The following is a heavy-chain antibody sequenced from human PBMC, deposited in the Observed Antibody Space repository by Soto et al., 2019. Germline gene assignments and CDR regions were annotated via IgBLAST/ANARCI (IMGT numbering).Heavy chain of an antibody. Sequence: ASVKVSRKASGYSYTSYGISWVRQAPGQGLEWMGWISAYNGNTNYAQKLQGRVTMTTDTSTSTAYMELRSLRSDDTAVYYCARVSGVAVCYDILTGYSGYCSIDIWGQGTMVTVSS. V-gene: IGHV1-18*01. CDR2: ISAYNGNT. D-gene: IGHD3-9*01. J-gene: IGHJ3*02. CDR3: ARVSGVAVCYDILTGYSGYCSIDI. CDR1: GYSYTSYG.